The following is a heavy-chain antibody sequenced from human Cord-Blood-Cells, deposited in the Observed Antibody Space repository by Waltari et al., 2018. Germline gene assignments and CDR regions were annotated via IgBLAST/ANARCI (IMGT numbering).Heavy chain of an antibody. CDR3: AHSSGAPLWYFDL. Sequence: QIPLKASGPTLVKPTQTLPLTCPFSGFPLSHSEVGVGWVRQPPGQALEWLALIYWNEDNSSSPSLKSRLTITNDTSKNQVFLTITNMDPVDTATYYCAHSSGAPLWYFDLWGRGTLVTVSS. D-gene: IGHD7-27*01. J-gene: IGHJ2*01. CDR2: IYWNEDN. CDR1: GFPLSHSEVG. V-gene: IGHV2-5*01.